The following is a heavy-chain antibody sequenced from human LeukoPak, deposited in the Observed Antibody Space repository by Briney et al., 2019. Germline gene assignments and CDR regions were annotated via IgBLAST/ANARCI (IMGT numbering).Heavy chain of an antibody. J-gene: IGHJ4*02. CDR2: IIPIFGTA. Sequence: SVKVSCKASGGTFSSYAISWVRQAPGQGLEWMGGIIPIFGTANYAQKFQGRVTITADESTSTAYMELSSLRSEDTAVYYCARAGMMAADFFDYWGQGTLVTVSS. CDR3: ARAGMMAADFFDY. CDR1: GGTFSSYA. V-gene: IGHV1-69*13. D-gene: IGHD6-13*01.